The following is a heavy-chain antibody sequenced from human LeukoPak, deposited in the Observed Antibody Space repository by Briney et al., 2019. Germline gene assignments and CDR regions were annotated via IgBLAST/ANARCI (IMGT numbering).Heavy chain of an antibody. D-gene: IGHD3-10*01. CDR2: IYYSGST. J-gene: IGHJ4*02. CDR3: AALYITMVREVPKRFDY. V-gene: IGHV4-39*01. CDR1: GGSISSSSYY. Sequence: SETLSLTCTVSGGSISSSSYYWGWIRQPPGKGLEWIGSIYYSGSTYYNPSLKSRVTISVDTSKNQFSLKLSSVTAADTAVYYCAALYITMVREVPKRFDYWGQGTLATVSS.